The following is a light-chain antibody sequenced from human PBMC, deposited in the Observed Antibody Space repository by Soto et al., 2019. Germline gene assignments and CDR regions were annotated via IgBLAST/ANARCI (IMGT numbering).Light chain of an antibody. V-gene: IGKV1-5*01. CDR2: DAS. Sequence: TPYPSTPSAFLGDRVLITFRASQSISSWLAWYQQKPGKAPKLLLYDASSLASGVPSRFSGSGSGTEFTLTISSLQPDDFATYYCQQYNSYSLITFGQGARLEI. CDR3: QQYNSYSLIT. J-gene: IGKJ5*01. CDR1: QSISSW.